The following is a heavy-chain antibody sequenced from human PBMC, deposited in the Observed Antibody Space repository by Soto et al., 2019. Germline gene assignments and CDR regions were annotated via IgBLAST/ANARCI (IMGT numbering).Heavy chain of an antibody. CDR3: ARGRYGAY. J-gene: IGHJ4*02. D-gene: IGHD3-10*01. Sequence: QVNLVQSGAEVKKPGASVKVSCKGSGYGFTTYGITWLRQAPGQGLEWMAWISAHNGNTNYAQKLQGRVTVTRDTSTSTAYMELRSLRSDDTAVYYCARGRYGAYWGQGALVTVS. CDR2: ISAHNGNT. CDR1: GYGFTTYG. V-gene: IGHV1-18*01.